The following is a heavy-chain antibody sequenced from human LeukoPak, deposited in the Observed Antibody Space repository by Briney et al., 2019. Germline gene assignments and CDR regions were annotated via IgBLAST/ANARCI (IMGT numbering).Heavy chain of an antibody. CDR2: ISSSSSTI. J-gene: IGHJ5*02. D-gene: IGHD3-10*01. CDR3: ARDSGGFDP. Sequence: GGSLRLSCAASGFSFSSYSMNWVRQAPGKGLEWVSYISSSSSTIYYADSVKGRFTISRDDSKNTLYLQMNSLRPEDTALYYCARDSGGFDPWGQGTLVTVSS. CDR1: GFSFSSYS. V-gene: IGHV3-48*01.